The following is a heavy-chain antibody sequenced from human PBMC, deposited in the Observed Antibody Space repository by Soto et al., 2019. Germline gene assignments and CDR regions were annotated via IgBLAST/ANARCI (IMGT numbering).Heavy chain of an antibody. V-gene: IGHV3-21*01. CDR2: ISSSSSYI. CDR3: AKAHEYYYDSSGYYPFDY. Sequence: GGSLRLSCAASGFTFSSYSMNWVRQAPGKGLEWVSSISSSSSYIYYADSVKGRFTISRDNAKNSLYLQMNSLRAEDTAVYYCAKAHEYYYDSSGYYPFDYWGQGTLVTVSS. D-gene: IGHD3-22*01. J-gene: IGHJ4*02. CDR1: GFTFSSYS.